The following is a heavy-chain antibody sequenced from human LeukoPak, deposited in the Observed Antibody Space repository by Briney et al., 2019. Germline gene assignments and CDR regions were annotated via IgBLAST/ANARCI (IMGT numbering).Heavy chain of an antibody. CDR2: IIPIFGTA. Sequence: GSSVKVSCKASGGTFSSYAISWVRQAPGQRLEWMGRIIPIFGTANYAQKFQGRVTITTDESTSTAYMELSSLRSEDTAVYYCARDAPDAFDIWGQGTMVTVSS. CDR1: GGTFSSYA. J-gene: IGHJ3*02. V-gene: IGHV1-69*05. CDR3: ARDAPDAFDI.